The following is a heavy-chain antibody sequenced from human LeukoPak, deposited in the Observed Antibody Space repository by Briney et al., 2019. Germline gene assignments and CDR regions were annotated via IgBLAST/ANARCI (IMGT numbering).Heavy chain of an antibody. Sequence: ASVKVSCKASGYTFTSYGISWVRQAPGQGLEWMGWISAYNGNTNYAQKLQGRVTMTTDTSTSTAYMELRSLRSDDTAVYYCARDWSSMVRGVFDYWGQGTLVTVYS. J-gene: IGHJ4*02. CDR1: GYTFTSYG. D-gene: IGHD3-10*01. CDR3: ARDWSSMVRGVFDY. V-gene: IGHV1-18*01. CDR2: ISAYNGNT.